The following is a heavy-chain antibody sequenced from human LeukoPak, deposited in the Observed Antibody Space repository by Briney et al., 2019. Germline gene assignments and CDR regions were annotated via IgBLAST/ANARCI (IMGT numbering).Heavy chain of an antibody. CDR2: ISWNSGSI. CDR1: GFTFDDYA. CDR3: AKDIFYGSINAFDI. D-gene: IGHD3-10*01. J-gene: IGHJ3*02. Sequence: QPGGSLRLSCAASGFTFDDYAMHWVRQAPGKGLEWVSGISWNSGSIGYADSVKGRFTISRDNAKNSLYLQMNSLRAEDTALYYCAKDIFYGSINAFDIWGQGTMVTVSS. V-gene: IGHV3-9*01.